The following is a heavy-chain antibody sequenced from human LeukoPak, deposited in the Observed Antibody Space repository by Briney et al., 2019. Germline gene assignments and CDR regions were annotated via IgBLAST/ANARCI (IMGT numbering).Heavy chain of an antibody. V-gene: IGHV3-48*02. CDR2: ISSSSSTI. D-gene: IGHD2-21*02. Sequence: GGSLRLSCAASGFTFSSYSMNWVRQAPGKGLEWVSYISSSSSTIYYADSVKGRFTISRDNAKNSLYLQMNSLRDEDTAVYYCARDRQDCGGDCYAFAFDYWGQGTLVTVSS. CDR1: GFTFSSYS. J-gene: IGHJ4*02. CDR3: ARDRQDCGGDCYAFAFDY.